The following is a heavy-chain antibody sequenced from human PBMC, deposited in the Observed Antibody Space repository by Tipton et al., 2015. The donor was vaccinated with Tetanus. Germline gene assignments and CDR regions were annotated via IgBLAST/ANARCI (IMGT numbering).Heavy chain of an antibody. CDR1: GFTSEGHY. V-gene: IGHV3-74*01. CDR3: SRRSLTNYGLDV. Sequence: SLRLSCAASGFTSEGHYMHWVRQTPGKGLVWISRINPDGRRTNYADSVKGRFTISRDHAKNTVYLQMNSLRAEDTAVYFCSRRSLTNYGLDVWGQGTPATVSS. D-gene: IGHD1-1*01. CDR2: INPDGRRT. J-gene: IGHJ6*02.